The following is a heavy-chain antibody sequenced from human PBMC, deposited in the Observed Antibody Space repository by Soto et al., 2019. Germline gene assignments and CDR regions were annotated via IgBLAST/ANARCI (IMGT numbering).Heavy chain of an antibody. D-gene: IGHD4-17*01. V-gene: IGHV3-21*01. CDR3: ARDRTTVTNGYFDL. J-gene: IGHJ5*02. CDR2: ITSNSIYK. Sequence: EVQLVESGGGLVKPGGSLRLSCAASGFSFSSYSMNWFRQAPGKGLEWVSSITSNSIYKFYTDSVKGRFTISRDNAKNSLSLHMSSLRVGDTAVYYCARDRTTVTNGYFDLWGQGTLVTVSS. CDR1: GFSFSSYS.